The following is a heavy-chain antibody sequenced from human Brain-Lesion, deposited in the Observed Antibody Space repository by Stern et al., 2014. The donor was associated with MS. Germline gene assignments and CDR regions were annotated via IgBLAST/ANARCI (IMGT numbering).Heavy chain of an antibody. D-gene: IGHD1-26*01. J-gene: IGHJ4*02. CDR1: GYTLTELS. CDR3: ATLSPGAGGNYSRHFDY. Sequence: VQLVQSGAEVKKPGASVKVSCKVSGYTLTELSMHWVRQAPRKGLEWMGGFDPEDGETIYAQKFQGRVTMTEDTSTDTAYLELSSLRSEDTAVYYCATLSPGAGGNYSRHFDYGGQGTLVTVSP. V-gene: IGHV1-24*01. CDR2: FDPEDGET.